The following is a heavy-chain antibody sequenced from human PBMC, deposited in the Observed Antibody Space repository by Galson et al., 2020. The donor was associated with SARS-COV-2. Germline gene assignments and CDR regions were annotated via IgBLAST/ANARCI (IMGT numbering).Heavy chain of an antibody. CDR1: GYSISSGYF. CDR3: ARRRSSPYDSFDDT. Sequence: SETLSLTCDVSGYSISSGYFWGWLRQSPGKGLEWIGNIFHTGSTNYNPSLKNRVTIEVDTSKNQFSMKLTSVTAADSAVYYWARRRSSPYDSFDDTWGQGTLVTVSS. D-gene: IGHD5-12*01. CDR2: IFHTGST. V-gene: IGHV4-38-2*01. J-gene: IGHJ5*02.